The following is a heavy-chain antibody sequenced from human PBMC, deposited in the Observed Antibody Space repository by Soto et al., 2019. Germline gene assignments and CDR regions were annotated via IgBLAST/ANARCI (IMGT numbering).Heavy chain of an antibody. CDR3: ARDLRPVRSSSSNWFDP. D-gene: IGHD6-6*01. CDR1: GYTFTGYY. Sequence: QVQLVQSGAEVKKPGASVKVSCKASGYTFTGYYMHWVRQAPGQGLEWMGWINPNSGGTNYAQKFQGWVTMTRDTSISTAYMELSRLRSDDTAVYYCARDLRPVRSSSSNWFDPWGQGTLVTVSS. CDR2: INPNSGGT. V-gene: IGHV1-2*04. J-gene: IGHJ5*02.